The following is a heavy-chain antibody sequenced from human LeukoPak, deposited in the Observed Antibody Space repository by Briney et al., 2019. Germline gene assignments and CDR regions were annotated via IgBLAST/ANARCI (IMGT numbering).Heavy chain of an antibody. CDR1: GYTFTDYT. V-gene: IGHV1-3*01. J-gene: IGHJ6*02. Sequence: GASVKVSCKASGYTFTDYTMHWLRQAPGQRLDWMGWINGGSGYTKYSPEFQGRVTITRDTSASTAYMELSSLRSDDTAVYYCARSRPLRYYYGIDVWGQGTTVTVSS. D-gene: IGHD4-17*01. CDR2: INGGSGYT. CDR3: ARSRPLRYYYGIDV.